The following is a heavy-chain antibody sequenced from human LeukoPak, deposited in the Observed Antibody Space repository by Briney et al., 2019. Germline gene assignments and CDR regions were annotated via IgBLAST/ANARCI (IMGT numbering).Heavy chain of an antibody. CDR2: INDSGHG. Sequence: SETLSLTCAVYGASFRAYYWSWIRQAPGKGLEWIGEINDSGHGRYNASLKSRVTMSVDTSKNQLSLKLKSVTAADTAVYYCASSRDLYLDAFTSYWYFDVWGRGSPVTVSS. J-gene: IGHJ2*01. CDR1: GASFRAYY. D-gene: IGHD3-16*01. CDR3: ASSRDLYLDAFTSYWYFDV. V-gene: IGHV4-34*01.